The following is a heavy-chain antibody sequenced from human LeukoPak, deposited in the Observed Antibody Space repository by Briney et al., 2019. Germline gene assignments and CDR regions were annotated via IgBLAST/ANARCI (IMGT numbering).Heavy chain of an antibody. CDR2: IYTSGST. Sequence: KFSETLSLTCTVSGGSISSYYWSWIRQPPGKGLEWIGYIYTSGSTTYSPSLKSRVAISVDTSKNQFSLKLSSVTAADTAVYYCARTQGSSSWDYYFDYWGQGTLVNVSS. CDR3: ARTQGSSSWDYYFDY. CDR1: GGSISSYY. V-gene: IGHV4-4*09. D-gene: IGHD6-19*01. J-gene: IGHJ4*02.